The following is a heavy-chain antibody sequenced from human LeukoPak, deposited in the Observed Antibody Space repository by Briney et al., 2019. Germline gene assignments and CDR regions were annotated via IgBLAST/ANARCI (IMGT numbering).Heavy chain of an antibody. Sequence: GGSLRLSCAASGFTFRSNWMHWGRQAPGKGLVWVSRIRPDGSGSNYADSVKGRCTISRDNAKNTVYLQMNGLRAEDTAIYYCTRGRSGANPNGLDIWGQGTMVTVSS. CDR1: GFTFRSNW. J-gene: IGHJ3*02. D-gene: IGHD2-8*01. V-gene: IGHV3-74*01. CDR3: TRGRSGANPNGLDI. CDR2: IRPDGSGS.